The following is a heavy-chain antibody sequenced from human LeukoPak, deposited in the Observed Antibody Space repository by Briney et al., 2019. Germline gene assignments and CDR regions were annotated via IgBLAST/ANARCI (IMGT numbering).Heavy chain of an antibody. V-gene: IGHV3-30*04. J-gene: IGHJ4*02. D-gene: IGHD2-2*01. CDR1: GFTSSSFA. CDR2: ILYEGSYI. Sequence: GRSLSLSCAAPGFTSSSFAMNWFRQPQGRGLEWSDAILYEGSYIYYADSVKGRFTISRDNSKNSLYLQMNSLRAEDTAVYYCARAERYCSSTSCSHFDYWGQGTLVTVSS. CDR3: ARAERYCSSTSCSHFDY.